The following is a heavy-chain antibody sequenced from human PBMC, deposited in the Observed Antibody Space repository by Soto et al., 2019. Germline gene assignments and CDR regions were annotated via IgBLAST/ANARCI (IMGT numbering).Heavy chain of an antibody. CDR3: TKRRNVLRFLEWSSGMEV. CDR2: ISDDGSNK. V-gene: IGHV3-30*18. J-gene: IGHJ6*02. Sequence: GGSLRLSCAASGFTFSNYGMHWVRQAPGKGLEWVAFISDDGSNKYYADSMKGRFTMPRDNSKSTLYLQMNSLRVEDTAVYYCTKRRNVLRFLEWSSGMEVWGQGTTVTVSS. D-gene: IGHD3-3*01. CDR1: GFTFSNYG.